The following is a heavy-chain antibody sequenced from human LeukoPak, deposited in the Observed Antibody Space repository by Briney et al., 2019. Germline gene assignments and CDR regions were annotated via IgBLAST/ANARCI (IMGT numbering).Heavy chain of an antibody. J-gene: IGHJ3*02. CDR2: INHSGST. V-gene: IGHV4-34*01. CDR3: ARGTSDAFDI. Sequence: SETLSLTCAVYGGSFSGYYWSWIRQPPGKGLEWIGEINHSGSTNYNLSLKSRVTISVDTSKNQFSLKLSSVTAADTAVYYCARGTSDAFDIWGQGTMVTVSS. CDR1: GGSFSGYY.